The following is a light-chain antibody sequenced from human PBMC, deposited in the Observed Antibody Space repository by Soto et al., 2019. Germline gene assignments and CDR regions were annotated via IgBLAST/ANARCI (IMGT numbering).Light chain of an antibody. CDR2: DAS. V-gene: IGKV3-11*01. CDR3: QQRSNWPPWYT. CDR1: QSVSSY. J-gene: IGKJ2*01. Sequence: EIVLTQSPATLSLSPGERATLSCRASQSVSSYLAWYQQKPGQAPRLLIYDASNRATGIPARFSGSGSGTDFTLTISSLEPEDFAVYYCQQRSNWPPWYTFGQGNKLEIK.